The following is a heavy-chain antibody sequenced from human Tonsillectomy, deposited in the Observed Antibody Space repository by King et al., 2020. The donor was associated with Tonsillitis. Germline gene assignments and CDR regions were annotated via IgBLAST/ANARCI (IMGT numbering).Heavy chain of an antibody. Sequence: VQLQESGPGLVKPSQTLSVTCAVSGNSITSGGYSWNWIRQSPGKGLEWIGYSFYSGTTYYNPSFESRVAISVDTSKNQFSLHLRAVTAADTAVYYCARAGPLDSTSWYWFDHGGQGTLVIVSS. CDR2: SFYSGTT. J-gene: IGHJ5*02. D-gene: IGHD6-13*01. CDR1: GNSITSGGYS. V-gene: IGHV4-30-4*07. CDR3: ARAGPLDSTSWYWFDH.